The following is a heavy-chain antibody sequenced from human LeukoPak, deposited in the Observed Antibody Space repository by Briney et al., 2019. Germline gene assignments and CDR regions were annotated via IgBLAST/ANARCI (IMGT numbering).Heavy chain of an antibody. CDR1: GDSVSTNNAA. D-gene: IGHD7-27*01. V-gene: IGHV6-1*01. J-gene: IGHJ4*02. CDR2: TYYRSKWYN. Sequence: SQTLSLTCAISGDSVSTNNAAWNWIRQSPSRGLEWLGRTYYRSKWYNDYAGSVKSRITINPDTSRNQFSLHLRHVTLEDTAVYYCARVTQPGDAVDYWGQGTLVTVSS. CDR3: ARVTQPGDAVDY.